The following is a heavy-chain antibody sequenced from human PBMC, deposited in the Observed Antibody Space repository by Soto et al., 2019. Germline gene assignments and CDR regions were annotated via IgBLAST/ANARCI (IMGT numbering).Heavy chain of an antibody. V-gene: IGHV4-31*03. CDR2: IYYSGST. D-gene: IGHD2-2*01. CDR1: GGSISSGGYY. Sequence: SETLSLTCTVSGGSISSGGYYWSWIRQHPWKGLEWIGYIYYSGSTYYNPSLKSRVTISVDTSKNQFSLKLSSVTAADTAVYYCARGQVVPAAMGYYFDYWGQGTLVTVSS. J-gene: IGHJ4*02. CDR3: ARGQVVPAAMGYYFDY.